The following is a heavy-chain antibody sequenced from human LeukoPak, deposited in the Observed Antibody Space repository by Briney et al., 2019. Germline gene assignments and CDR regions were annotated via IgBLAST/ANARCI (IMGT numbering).Heavy chain of an antibody. CDR1: GFTFSSYA. D-gene: IGHD1-26*01. CDR2: ISYDGSNK. Sequence: SGGSLRLSCAASGFTFSSYAMHWVRQAPGKGLERVAVISYDGSNKYYADSVKGRFTISRDNSKNTLYLQMNSLRAEDTAVYYCASLVGATNDFDYWGQGTLVTVSS. V-gene: IGHV3-30-3*01. CDR3: ASLVGATNDFDY. J-gene: IGHJ4*02.